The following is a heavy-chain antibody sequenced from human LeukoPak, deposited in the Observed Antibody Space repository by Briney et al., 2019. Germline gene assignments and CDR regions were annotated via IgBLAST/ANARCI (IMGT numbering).Heavy chain of an antibody. V-gene: IGHV3-30*02. CDR2: IRYDGSNK. CDR1: GFTFSSYG. J-gene: IGHJ3*02. CDR3: ARDRRVATETADAFDI. Sequence: PGGSLRLSCAASGFTFSSYGMHWGGQAPGKGREGVAFIRYDGSNKYYADSVKGRFTISRDNSKNTLYLQMNSLRAADTAVYYCARDRRVATETADAFDIWGQGTMVTVSS. D-gene: IGHD5-12*01.